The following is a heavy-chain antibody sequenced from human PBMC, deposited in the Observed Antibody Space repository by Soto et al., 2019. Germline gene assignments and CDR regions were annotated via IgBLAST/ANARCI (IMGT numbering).Heavy chain of an antibody. D-gene: IGHD2-2*02. CDR2: IYYSGST. V-gene: IGHV4-31*03. J-gene: IGHJ6*04. Sequence: PSDTLSLTCTFSVFSISSGVYYLSCIRQHPWKGLEWIVYIYYSGSTYYNPSLKSRVTISVDTSKNQFSLKLSSVTAADTAVYYCARARVVPAAIDYYGMEVWGKGTTVTVSS. CDR3: ARARVVPAAIDYYGMEV. CDR1: VFSISSGVYY.